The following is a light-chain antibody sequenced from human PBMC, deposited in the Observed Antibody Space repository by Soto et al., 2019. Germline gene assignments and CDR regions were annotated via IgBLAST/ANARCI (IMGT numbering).Light chain of an antibody. CDR1: QTVNGNY. CDR3: QQCGSLPGT. V-gene: IGKV3-20*01. CDR2: GTS. Sequence: ETVLTQSPGTLSLSPGERATLSCRASQTVNGNYLGWYQQKPGQAPRLLIYGTSSRATGIPDRFSSSGSGTDFTLTISRLEPEDFAVYYCQQCGSLPGTFGQGTRVDIK. J-gene: IGKJ1*01.